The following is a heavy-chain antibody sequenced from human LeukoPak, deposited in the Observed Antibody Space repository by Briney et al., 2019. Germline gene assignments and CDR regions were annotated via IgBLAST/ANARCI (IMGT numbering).Heavy chain of an antibody. Sequence: SETLSLTCTVSGGSISSYYWSWIRQPPGKGLEWIGYIYYSGSTNYNPSLKSRVTISVDTSKNQFSLKLSSVTAADTAVYYCARRQGTVRGVIVNYYYYYMDVWGKGTTVTISS. J-gene: IGHJ6*03. CDR2: IYYSGST. CDR1: GGSISSYY. D-gene: IGHD3-10*01. CDR3: ARRQGTVRGVIVNYYYYYMDV. V-gene: IGHV4-59*12.